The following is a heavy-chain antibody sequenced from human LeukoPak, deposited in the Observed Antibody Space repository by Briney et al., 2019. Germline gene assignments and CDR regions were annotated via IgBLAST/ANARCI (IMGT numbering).Heavy chain of an antibody. V-gene: IGHV3-23*01. Sequence: GGSLRLSCAASGFTFSSYAMSWVRQAPGKGLEWVSAISGSGGSTYYADSVKGRFTISRDNSKNTLYLQMNSLRAEDTAVYYCAKDRPDYDYVWGSYRLETYYFDYWAREPWSPSPQ. CDR2: ISGSGGST. J-gene: IGHJ4*02. CDR1: GFTFSSYA. D-gene: IGHD3-16*02. CDR3: AKDRPDYDYVWGSYRLETYYFDY.